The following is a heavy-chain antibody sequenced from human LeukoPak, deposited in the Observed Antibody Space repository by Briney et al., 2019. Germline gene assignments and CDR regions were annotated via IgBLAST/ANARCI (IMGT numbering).Heavy chain of an antibody. CDR2: LDPTDSYT. V-gene: IGHV5-10-1*01. CDR3: ARLRDGSLDY. CDR1: GYNFIGHW. J-gene: IGHJ4*02. Sequence: GESLKISCKGSGYNFIGHWISWVRQMPGKGLEWMGRLDPTDSYTNYSPSFKGHVTISADKSISTAYLQWSSLKASDTAIYYCARLRDGSLDYWGQGTLVTVSS.